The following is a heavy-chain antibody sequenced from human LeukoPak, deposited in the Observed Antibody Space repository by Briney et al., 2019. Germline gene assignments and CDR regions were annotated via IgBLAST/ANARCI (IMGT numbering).Heavy chain of an antibody. CDR1: GGSISSSRYY. CDR3: ARIVGASDY. Sequence: PSETLSLTCTVSGGSISSSRYYWGWIRQSPGKGLEWIGSIYYSGSTYYNPSLKSRVTISVDTSKNQFSLKLSSVTAADTALYYCARIVGASDYWGQGTLVTVSS. J-gene: IGHJ4*02. V-gene: IGHV4-39*01. CDR2: IYYSGST. D-gene: IGHD1-26*01.